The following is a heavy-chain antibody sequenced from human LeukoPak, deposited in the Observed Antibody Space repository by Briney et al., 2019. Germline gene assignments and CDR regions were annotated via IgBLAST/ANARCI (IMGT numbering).Heavy chain of an antibody. D-gene: IGHD3-3*01. Sequence: PGGSLRLYCAASGFIISTNYMSWLPQAPGQGLKGVSVIYSDGSTYYADSVKGLFTISRDNSKNTLYLQMNSLRAEDTAVYYCAKEGYNFWRGSPYMDVWGKGTTVTVSS. CDR3: AKEGYNFWRGSPYMDV. CDR2: IYSDGST. V-gene: IGHV3-53*01. J-gene: IGHJ6*03. CDR1: GFIISTNY.